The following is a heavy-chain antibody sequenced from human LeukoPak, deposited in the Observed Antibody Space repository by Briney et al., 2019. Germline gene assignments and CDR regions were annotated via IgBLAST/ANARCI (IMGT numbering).Heavy chain of an antibody. CDR2: INPNSGGT. CDR3: ARDPHLHSSTPQHPYIHDAFDI. J-gene: IGHJ3*02. Sequence: ASVKLSCKASGYTFTGYYMHWVRQAPGQGLEWMGWINPNSGGTNYAQKFQGRVTLTRDTSISTAYMELSRLRSGDTAVYYCARDPHLHSSTPQHPYIHDAFDIWGQGTMVTVSS. V-gene: IGHV1-2*02. D-gene: IGHD6-13*01. CDR1: GYTFTGYY.